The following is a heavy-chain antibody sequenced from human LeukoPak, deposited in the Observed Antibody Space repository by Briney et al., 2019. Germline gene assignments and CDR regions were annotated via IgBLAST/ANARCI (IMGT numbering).Heavy chain of an antibody. CDR1: GFTFSNAW. CDR3: TTRNYYDSRRFDY. J-gene: IGHJ4*02. CDR2: IKSKTDGGTT. D-gene: IGHD3-22*01. V-gene: IGHV3-15*01. Sequence: GGPLRLSCAASGFTFSNAWMSWVRQAPGKGLEWVGRIKSKTDGGTTDYAAPVKGRFTISRDDSKNTLYPQMNSLKTEDTAVYYCTTRNYYDSRRFDYWGQGTLVTVSS.